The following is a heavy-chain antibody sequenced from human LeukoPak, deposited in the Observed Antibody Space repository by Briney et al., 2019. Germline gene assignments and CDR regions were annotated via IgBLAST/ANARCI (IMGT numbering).Heavy chain of an antibody. V-gene: IGHV3-30*02. CDR3: AKDPPTSGYLGSVLRDY. J-gene: IGHJ4*02. Sequence: GGSLRLSRAASGFTFSSYGMHWVRQAPGKGLEWVAFIRYDGSNKYYADSVKGRFTISRDNSKNTLYLQMNSLRAEDTAVYYCAKDPPTSGYLGSVLRDYWGQGTLVTVSS. D-gene: IGHD3-3*01. CDR1: GFTFSSYG. CDR2: IRYDGSNK.